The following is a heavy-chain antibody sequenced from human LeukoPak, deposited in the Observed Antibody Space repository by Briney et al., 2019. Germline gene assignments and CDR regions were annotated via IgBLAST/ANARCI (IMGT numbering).Heavy chain of an antibody. V-gene: IGHV3-48*03. J-gene: IGHJ5*02. CDR1: GFTFSSYE. CDR2: ISSSGSTI. CDR3: ARVAGYCSGGSCYYWFDP. D-gene: IGHD2-15*01. Sequence: PGGSLRLSCAASGFTFSSYEMNWVRQAPGKGLEWVSYISSSGSTIYYADSVKGRFTISRDNAKNSLYLQMNSLRAEDTAVYHCARVAGYCSGGSCYYWFDPWGQGTLVTVSS.